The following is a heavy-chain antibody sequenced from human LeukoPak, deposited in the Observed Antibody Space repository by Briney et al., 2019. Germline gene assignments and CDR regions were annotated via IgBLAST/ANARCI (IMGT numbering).Heavy chain of an antibody. J-gene: IGHJ4*02. V-gene: IGHV3-23*01. CDR1: GFPFSNYA. D-gene: IGHD1-26*01. Sequence: GGSLRLSCAASGFPFSNYAMNWVRPAPGKGLEWVSGISGGGEGTFYAHSVKGRFTISRDISKSTLFLQMNSLRVEDTAVYYCAKATGSYPSNPFDYWGQGTLVTVSS. CDR3: AKATGSYPSNPFDY. CDR2: ISGGGEGT.